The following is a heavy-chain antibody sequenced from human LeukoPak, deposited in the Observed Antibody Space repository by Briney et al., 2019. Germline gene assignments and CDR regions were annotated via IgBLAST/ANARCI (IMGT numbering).Heavy chain of an antibody. Sequence: PSETLSLTCAVYGGSFSGYYWSWIRQPPGKGLEWIGEINHSGSTNYNPSLKSRVTISVDTSKNQFSLKLSSVTAADTAVYYCARNGIAAAGIYRWFDPWGQGTLVTVSS. CDR3: ARNGIAAAGIYRWFDP. D-gene: IGHD6-13*01. V-gene: IGHV4-34*01. CDR1: GGSFSGYY. J-gene: IGHJ5*02. CDR2: INHSGST.